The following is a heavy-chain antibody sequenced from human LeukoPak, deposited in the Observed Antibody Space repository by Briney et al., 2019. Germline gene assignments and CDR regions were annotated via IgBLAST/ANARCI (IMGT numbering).Heavy chain of an antibody. D-gene: IGHD6-13*01. CDR2: IRSDGSNR. V-gene: IGHV3-30*02. Sequence: GGSLRLSCTASGFMFSSYGMTWVRQAPGKGLEWVTFIRSDGSNRYYADSVKGRFTISRDNSKNTLYLQMSRLRAEDTAVYYCARAGPSSSWHQFDYWGQGTLVTVSS. CDR1: GFMFSSYG. CDR3: ARAGPSSSWHQFDY. J-gene: IGHJ4*02.